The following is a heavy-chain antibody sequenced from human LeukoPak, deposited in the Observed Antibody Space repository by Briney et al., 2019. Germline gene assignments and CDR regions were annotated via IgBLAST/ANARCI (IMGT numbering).Heavy chain of an antibody. CDR1: GFTVSSNY. CDR2: IYSGGST. D-gene: IGHD6-13*01. CDR3: ARAAAGTASLDY. J-gene: IGHJ4*02. V-gene: IGHV3-53*01. Sequence: GGSLRLSCAASGFTVSSNYMSWVRQAPGKGLEWVSVIYSGGSTYYADSVKGRFTISRDNSKNTLYLQMNSLRAEDTAVYYCARAAAGTASLDYWGQGTLVTVSS.